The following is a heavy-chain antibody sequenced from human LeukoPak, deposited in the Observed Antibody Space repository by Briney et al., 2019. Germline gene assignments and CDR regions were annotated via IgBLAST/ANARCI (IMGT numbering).Heavy chain of an antibody. D-gene: IGHD4-17*01. CDR1: GITVSSNY. CDR3: AKDIDYGDYVVS. J-gene: IGHJ4*02. V-gene: IGHV3-23*01. Sequence: PGGSLRLSCAASGITVSSNYMSWVRQAPGKGLEWVSAISSSGGTTYYADSVKGRFTISRDNSKNTLYLQMNSLRAEDTAVYYCAKDIDYGDYVVSWGQGTLVTVSS. CDR2: ISSSGGTT.